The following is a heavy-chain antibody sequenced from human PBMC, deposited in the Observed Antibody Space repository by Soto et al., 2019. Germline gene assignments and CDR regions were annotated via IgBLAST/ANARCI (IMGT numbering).Heavy chain of an antibody. CDR1: GGSFSGYY. V-gene: IGHV4-34*01. J-gene: IGHJ4*02. Sequence: ASETLSLTCAVYGGSFSGYYWNWIRQPPGKGLEWIGEINHSGTTDYNPSLKSRVTISVDTSKNQFSLKLSSVTAADTAVYYCARGLGGYCSRPGCHHRGQGSLVTVSS. CDR2: INHSGTT. D-gene: IGHD2-2*01. CDR3: ARGLGGYCSRPGCHH.